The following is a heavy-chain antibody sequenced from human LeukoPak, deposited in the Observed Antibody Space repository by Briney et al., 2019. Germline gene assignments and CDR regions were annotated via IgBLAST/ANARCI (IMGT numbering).Heavy chain of an antibody. Sequence: ASVKVSCKASGGTFSSYAISWVRQAPGQGLEWMGRIIPILGIANYAQKLQGRVTMTTDTSTSTAYMELRSLRSDDTAVYYCARDRLVRGTNYYYGMDVWGQGTTVTVSS. J-gene: IGHJ6*02. CDR3: ARDRLVRGTNYYYGMDV. V-gene: IGHV1-69*04. D-gene: IGHD3-10*01. CDR2: IIPILGIA. CDR1: GGTFSSYA.